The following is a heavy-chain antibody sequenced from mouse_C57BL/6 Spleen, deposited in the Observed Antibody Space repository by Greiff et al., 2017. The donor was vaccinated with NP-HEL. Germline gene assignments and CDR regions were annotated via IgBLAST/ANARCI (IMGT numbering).Heavy chain of an antibody. CDR1: GYTFTDYE. Sequence: VQLQQSGAELVRPGASVTLSCKASGYTFTDYEMHWVKQTPVHGLEWIGAIDPETGGTAYNQKFKGKAILTADKSSSTAYMELRSLTSEDSAVYYCTRDRYYGPRFAYWGQGTLVTVSA. J-gene: IGHJ3*01. CDR3: TRDRYYGPRFAY. D-gene: IGHD1-1*01. CDR2: IDPETGGT. V-gene: IGHV1-15*01.